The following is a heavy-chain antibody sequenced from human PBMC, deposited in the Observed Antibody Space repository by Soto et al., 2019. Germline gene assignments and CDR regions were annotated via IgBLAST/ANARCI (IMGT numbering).Heavy chain of an antibody. V-gene: IGHV1-8*01. CDR1: GYTFTSYD. D-gene: IGHD6-19*01. J-gene: IGHJ4*02. CDR2: MNPNSGNT. Sequence: QVPLVQSGAEVKKPGASVQVSCKASGYTFTSYDINWVRQATGQGLEWMGWMNPNSGNTGYAQKFQGRVTMTRNTPITTDYKELSSLRWEDTALYYFARTYSSEVNIDYWGQGTLVTGPS. CDR3: ARTYSSEVNIDY.